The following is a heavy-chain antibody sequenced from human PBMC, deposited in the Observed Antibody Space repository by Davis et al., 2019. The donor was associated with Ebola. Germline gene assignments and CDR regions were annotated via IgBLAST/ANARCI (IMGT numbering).Heavy chain of an antibody. V-gene: IGHV1-8*01. Sequence: ASVQVSCKASGYTFTSYDITWVRQATGQGLEWMGWMNPNRGNTGYAQKFQGRVTLTRSTSISTAYMELNSLRSDDPAVYYCARAPSLKEDGPTWYNWVDPWGQGTLVTVSS. CDR1: GYTFTSYD. J-gene: IGHJ5*02. CDR2: MNPNRGNT. D-gene: IGHD2-15*01. CDR3: ARAPSLKEDGPTWYNWVDP.